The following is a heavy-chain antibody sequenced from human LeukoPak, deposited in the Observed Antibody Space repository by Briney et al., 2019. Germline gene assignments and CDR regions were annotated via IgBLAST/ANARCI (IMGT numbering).Heavy chain of an antibody. CDR3: ARYVWGSYPTFEDY. Sequence: SETLSLTCTVSGGSISSYYWSWIQQPPGKGLEWIGYIYYSGSTNYNPSLKSRVTISVDTSKNKFSLKLSSVTAADTAVYYCARYVWGSYPTFEDYWGQGTLVTVSS. CDR1: GGSISSYY. V-gene: IGHV4-59*01. D-gene: IGHD3-16*02. J-gene: IGHJ4*02. CDR2: IYYSGST.